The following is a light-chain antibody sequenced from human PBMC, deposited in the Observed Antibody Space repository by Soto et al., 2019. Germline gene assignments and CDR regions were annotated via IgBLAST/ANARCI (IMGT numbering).Light chain of an antibody. CDR1: SSDVGGSKY. V-gene: IGLV2-11*01. CDR2: DVT. J-gene: IGLJ3*02. Sequence: QSALTQPRSVSGSPGQSVTISCTGTSSDVGGSKYGSWYQQHPGEAPKLMIYDVTKRPSGVPDRFSGSKFGNTASLTISGLQAEDEADYYCCSYAGSYTVMFDGGTKLTVL. CDR3: CSYAGSYTVM.